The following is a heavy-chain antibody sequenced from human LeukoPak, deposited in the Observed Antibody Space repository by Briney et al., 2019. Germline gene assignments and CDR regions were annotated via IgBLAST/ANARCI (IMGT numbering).Heavy chain of an antibody. CDR3: ARANRVWGYDISPKDI. CDR2: ISSSSSYI. D-gene: IGHD3-9*01. V-gene: IGHV3-21*01. CDR1: GFTFSSYS. J-gene: IGHJ3*02. Sequence: GGSLRLSCAASGFTFSSYSMNWVRQAPGKGLEWVSSISSSSSYIYYADSVKGRFTISRDNAKNSLYLQMNSLRAEDTAVYYCARANRVWGYDISPKDIWGQGTMVTVSS.